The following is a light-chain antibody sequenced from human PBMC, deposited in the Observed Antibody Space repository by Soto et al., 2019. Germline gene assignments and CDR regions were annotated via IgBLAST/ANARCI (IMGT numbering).Light chain of an antibody. V-gene: IGLV4-60*02. J-gene: IGLJ3*02. CDR1: SGHSSYI. CDR3: ETWDSNTRV. Sequence: QAVVTQSSSASASLGSSVKLTCTLSSGHSSYIIAWHQQQPGKAPRYLMKLEGSGSYNKGSGVPDRFSGSSSGADRYLTISTRQFEDEADYYCETWDSNTRVFGGGTKVTVL. CDR2: LEGSGSY.